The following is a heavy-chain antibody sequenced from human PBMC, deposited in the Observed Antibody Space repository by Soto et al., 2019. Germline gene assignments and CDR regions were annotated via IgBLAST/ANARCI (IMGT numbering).Heavy chain of an antibody. Sequence: GGSLRLSCAASGFTFSSYGMHWVRQAPGKGLEWVAVISYDGSNKYYADSVKGRFTISRDNSKNTLYLQMNSLRAGDTAVYYCAKDLSIAARGNWFDPWGQGTLVTVSS. CDR3: AKDLSIAARGNWFDP. CDR2: ISYDGSNK. D-gene: IGHD6-6*01. J-gene: IGHJ5*02. CDR1: GFTFSSYG. V-gene: IGHV3-30*18.